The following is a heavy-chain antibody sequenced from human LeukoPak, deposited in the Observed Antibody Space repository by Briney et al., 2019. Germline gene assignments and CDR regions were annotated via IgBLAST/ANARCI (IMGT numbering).Heavy chain of an antibody. CDR2: ISGSGGST. J-gene: IGHJ4*02. Sequence: PGGSLRLSCAASGFTFSSYAMSWVCQAPGKGLEWVSAISGSGGSTYYADSVKGRFTISRDNSKNTLYLQMNSLRPEDTSVYYCAKGGYYGSGELDYWGQGILVTVSS. CDR1: GFTFSSYA. V-gene: IGHV3-23*01. D-gene: IGHD3-10*01. CDR3: AKGGYYGSGELDY.